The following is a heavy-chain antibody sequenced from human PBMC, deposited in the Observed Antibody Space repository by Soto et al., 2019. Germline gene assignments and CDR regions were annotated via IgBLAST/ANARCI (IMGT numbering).Heavy chain of an antibody. Sequence: PGGSLRLSCQASGFAFSSYDMSWVRLAPRKGLEWVSAIRNSGGDTYYADSVKGRFTISRDNPKNTLYLQMCSLRAEDTAVYYCAKLGQQMDIYVDNWGQGTLVIVSS. V-gene: IGHV3-23*01. CDR3: AKLGQQMDIYVDN. CDR2: IRNSGGDT. J-gene: IGHJ4*02. CDR1: GFAFSSYD. D-gene: IGHD2-2*03.